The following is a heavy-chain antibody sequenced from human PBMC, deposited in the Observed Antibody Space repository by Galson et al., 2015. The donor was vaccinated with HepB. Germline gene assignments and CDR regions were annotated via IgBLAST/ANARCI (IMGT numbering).Heavy chain of an antibody. Sequence: SLRLSCAASGFTFSSYAMHWVRQAPGKGLEWVAVISYDGSNKCYADSVKGRFTISRGNSKNTLYLQMNSLRAEDTAVYYCARTVKWLGNAFDIWGQGTMVTVSS. CDR2: ISYDGSNK. CDR3: ARTVKWLGNAFDI. J-gene: IGHJ3*02. CDR1: GFTFSSYA. V-gene: IGHV3-30*04. D-gene: IGHD5-12*01.